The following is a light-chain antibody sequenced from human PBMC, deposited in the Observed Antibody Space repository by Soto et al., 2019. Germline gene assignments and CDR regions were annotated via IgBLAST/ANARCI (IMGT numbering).Light chain of an antibody. CDR2: ANS. CDR3: QSYDARLSAYV. Sequence: QSVLTQPPSVSGAPGQGVTISCTGSSFNIGANCDVHWYQHLPGTGPKLLIYANSFRPSGVPDRVSASKSGSSASLAITGLQAEDEADYYCQSYDARLSAYVFGTGTKLTVL. CDR1: SFNIGANCD. J-gene: IGLJ1*01. V-gene: IGLV1-40*01.